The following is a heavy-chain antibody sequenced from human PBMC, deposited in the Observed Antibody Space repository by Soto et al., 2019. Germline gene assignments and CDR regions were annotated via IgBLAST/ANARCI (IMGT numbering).Heavy chain of an antibody. J-gene: IGHJ6*02. D-gene: IGHD3-3*01. Sequence: QVQLVESGGGMVQPGRSLRLSCAASGFTFSSYAMHWVRQAPGKGLEWVAVISYDGSNKYYADSVKGRFTISRDNSKNTLYLQMNSLRAEDTAVYYCARRGVTIFGVVNLYYYYGMDVWGQGTTVTVSS. V-gene: IGHV3-30-3*01. CDR1: GFTFSSYA. CDR3: ARRGVTIFGVVNLYYYYGMDV. CDR2: ISYDGSNK.